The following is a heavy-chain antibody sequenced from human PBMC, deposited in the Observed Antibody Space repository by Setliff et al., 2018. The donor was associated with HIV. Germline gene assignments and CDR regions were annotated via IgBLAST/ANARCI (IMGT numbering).Heavy chain of an antibody. D-gene: IGHD1-26*01. J-gene: IGHJ4*02. CDR3: ARGSFGGSYSSF. Sequence: ASVKVSCKASGYTFTNYDINWVRQVPGQGLEWMGRMNPDSGLTDYAPKLQGRVIMTRNTSITTAYMQVTRLRSDDTAVYYCARGSFGGSYSSFWGQGTLVTVS. CDR2: MNPDSGLT. CDR1: GYTFTNYD. V-gene: IGHV1-8*01.